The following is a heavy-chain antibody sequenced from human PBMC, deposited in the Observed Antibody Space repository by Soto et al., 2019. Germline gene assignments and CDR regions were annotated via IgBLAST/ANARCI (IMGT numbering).Heavy chain of an antibody. V-gene: IGHV4-4*07. CDR2: IYATGTT. J-gene: IGHJ5*02. Sequence: SETLSLTCTVSGASISGFYWSWIRKSAGKGLEWIGRIYATGTTDYNPSLKSRVMMSVDTSKKQFSLKLRSVTAADTAVYYCVRDGTKTLRDCFDPWGQGISVTVSS. CDR3: VRDGTKTLRDCFDP. D-gene: IGHD1-1*01. CDR1: GASISGFY.